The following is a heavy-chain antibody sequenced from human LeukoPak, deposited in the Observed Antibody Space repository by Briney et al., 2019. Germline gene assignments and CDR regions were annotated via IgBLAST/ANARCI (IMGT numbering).Heavy chain of an antibody. J-gene: IGHJ4*02. CDR1: GGSISSGDYY. CDR3: ARPSGATPFKRFDY. CDR2: IYYSGST. D-gene: IGHD1-26*01. Sequence: PSETLSLTCTVSGGSISSGDYYWRWIRQPPGKGLEWIGYIYYSGSTNYNPSLKGRVTISQDTSKNQISLRLTSVTAADAAVYYCARPSGATPFKRFDYWGQGTLVTVSS. V-gene: IGHV4-30-4*01.